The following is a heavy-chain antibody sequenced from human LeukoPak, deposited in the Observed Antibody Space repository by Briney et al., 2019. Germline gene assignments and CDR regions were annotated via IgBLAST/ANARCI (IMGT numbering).Heavy chain of an antibody. CDR2: IYSGGST. CDR3: AREDVEMAMGFVY. J-gene: IGHJ4*02. D-gene: IGHD5-18*01. V-gene: IGHV3-66*01. CDR1: GVTVSSNY. Sequence: PGGSLRLSCAASGVTVSSNYMSWVRQAPGEGLEWVSVIYSGGSTYYADSVKGRFTISRDNSKNTLYLQMNSLRAEDTAVYYCAREDVEMAMGFVYWGRGTLVTVSS.